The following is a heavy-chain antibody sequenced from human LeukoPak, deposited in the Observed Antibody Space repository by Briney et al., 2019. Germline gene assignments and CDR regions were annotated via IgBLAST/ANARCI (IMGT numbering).Heavy chain of an antibody. CDR3: ASNSGSYSWGAFDI. Sequence: GGSLRLSCAASGFTFSSYWMSWVRQAPGKGLEWVANILQDGSQKYYVDSVKGRFTISRDNAKNSLYLQMNSLRAEDTAVYYCASNSGSYSWGAFDIWGQGTMVAVSS. CDR2: ILQDGSQK. J-gene: IGHJ3*02. CDR1: GFTFSSYW. D-gene: IGHD1-26*01. V-gene: IGHV3-7*02.